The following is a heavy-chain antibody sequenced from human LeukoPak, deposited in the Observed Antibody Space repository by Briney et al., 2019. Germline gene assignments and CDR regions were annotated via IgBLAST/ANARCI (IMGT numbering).Heavy chain of an antibody. J-gene: IGHJ4*02. CDR1: GFTFSSYA. D-gene: IGHD3-22*01. V-gene: IGHV3-23*01. CDR2: ISGSGGST. Sequence: GGSLRLSCAASGFTFSSYAMSWVRQAPGKGLEWVSAISGSGGSTYYADSVRGRFTISRDNSKNTLYLQMNSLRAEDTAVYYSAKEGNYYDSSGYFDYWGQGTLVTVSS. CDR3: AKEGNYYDSSGYFDY.